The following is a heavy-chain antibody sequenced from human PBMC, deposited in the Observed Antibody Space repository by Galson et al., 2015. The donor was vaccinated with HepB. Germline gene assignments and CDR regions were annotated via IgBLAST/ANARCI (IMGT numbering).Heavy chain of an antibody. CDR2: ISSSSSYI. CDR1: GFTFSSYS. Sequence: SLRLSCAASGFTFSSYSMNWVRQAPGKGLEWVSSISSSSSYIYYADSVKGRFTISRDNAKNSLYLQMNSLRAEDTAVYYCASGGGFWSGPGGDYWGQGTLVTVSS. D-gene: IGHD3-3*01. V-gene: IGHV3-21*01. CDR3: ASGGGFWSGPGGDY. J-gene: IGHJ4*02.